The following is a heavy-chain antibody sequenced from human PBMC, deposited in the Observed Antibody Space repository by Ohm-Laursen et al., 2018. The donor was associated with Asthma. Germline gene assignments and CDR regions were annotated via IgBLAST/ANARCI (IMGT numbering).Heavy chain of an antibody. J-gene: IGHJ5*02. Sequence: SLRLSCTAFGFTFSSYAMSWVRQAPGKGLEWVSAISGSGGSTYYADSVKGRYTISRDNSKNTLYLQMNSLRAEDTAVYYCAKDPIGSITIFGVVIIGWFDPWGQGTLVTVSS. V-gene: IGHV3-23*01. D-gene: IGHD3-3*01. CDR3: AKDPIGSITIFGVVIIGWFDP. CDR1: GFTFSSYA. CDR2: ISGSGGST.